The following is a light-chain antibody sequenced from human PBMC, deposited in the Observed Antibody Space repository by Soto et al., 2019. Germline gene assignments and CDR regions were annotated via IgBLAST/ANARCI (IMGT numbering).Light chain of an antibody. CDR1: QSLLHSNGNTY. Sequence: EIVVTQSPLSLPVTPGEPASISCKSSQSLLHSNGNTYLDWYLQKPGQSPQLLIYLGSNRASGVPERFSGSGSGTDFTLNISRVEGEDVGVYYCMQALHARTFGQGTKVEIK. CDR3: MQALHART. CDR2: LGS. J-gene: IGKJ1*01. V-gene: IGKV2-28*01.